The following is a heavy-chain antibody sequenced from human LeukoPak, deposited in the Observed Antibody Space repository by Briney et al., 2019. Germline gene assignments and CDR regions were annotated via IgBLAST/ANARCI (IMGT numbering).Heavy chain of an antibody. J-gene: IGHJ3*02. Sequence: GGSLRLSCAASGFMFNNYWMNWVRQAPGKGLEWVADINGDGSESHSVDSVEGRFTISRDNAKNSLYLQMNSLRGEDTAVYYCARKGGIYCNDGCFHDAFDIWGQGTTVTVSS. CDR2: INGDGSES. CDR1: GFMFNNYW. V-gene: IGHV3-7*01. D-gene: IGHD2/OR15-2a*01. CDR3: ARKGGIYCNDGCFHDAFDI.